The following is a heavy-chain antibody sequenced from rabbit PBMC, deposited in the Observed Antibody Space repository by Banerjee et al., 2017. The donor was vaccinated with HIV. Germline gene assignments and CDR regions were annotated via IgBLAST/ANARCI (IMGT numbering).Heavy chain of an antibody. V-gene: IGHV1S45*01. CDR1: GFDLSGYYY. J-gene: IGHJ4*01. Sequence: QEQLEESGGGLVKPEGSLTLTCKASGFDLSGYYYICWVRQAPGKGLEWIACINTISGDTVYATWAKGRFTISKASWTTVTLQLTSLTAADTATYFCARDGDGDGGVWYFNLWGPGTLVTV. D-gene: IGHD2-1*01. CDR3: ARDGDGDGGVWYFNL. CDR2: INTISGDT.